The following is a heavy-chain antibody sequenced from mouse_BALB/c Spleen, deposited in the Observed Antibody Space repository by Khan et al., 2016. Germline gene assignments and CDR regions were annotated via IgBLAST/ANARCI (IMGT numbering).Heavy chain of an antibody. CDR3: VRSLFYYAMDY. CDR2: ISYSGTT. Sequence: EVQLVESGPGLVKPSQSLSLTCTVTGFSITSDYAWNWIRQFPRNKLEWMGYISYSGTTRYTPSLKSRISITRDTSKNQFFLQSNSVTTEDTATYYCVRSLFYYAMDYWGQGTSVTVSS. CDR1: GFSITSDYA. V-gene: IGHV3-2*02. J-gene: IGHJ4*01.